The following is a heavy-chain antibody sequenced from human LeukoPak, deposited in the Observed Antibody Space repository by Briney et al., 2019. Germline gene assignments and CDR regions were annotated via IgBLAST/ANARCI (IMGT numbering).Heavy chain of an antibody. Sequence: PSETLSLTCGVYGGSFNDYYWSWLRQPPGKGLEWIGEINHAGNTNYNPSLKSRVSMSVDRSKSQVSLHLNSVTAADTAVYYCARSHGAGLQWFDTWGQGTPVTVSS. D-gene: IGHD3-10*01. CDR1: GGSFNDYY. CDR2: INHAGNT. CDR3: ARSHGAGLQWFDT. J-gene: IGHJ5*02. V-gene: IGHV4-34*01.